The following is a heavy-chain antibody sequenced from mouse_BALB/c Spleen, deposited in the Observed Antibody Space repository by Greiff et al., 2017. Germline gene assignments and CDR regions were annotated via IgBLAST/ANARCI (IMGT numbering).Heavy chain of an antibody. CDR2: IWTGGGT. V-gene: IGHV2-9-2*01. Sequence: VKLMESGPGLVAPSQSLSITCTVSGFSLTSYDISWIRQPPGKGLEWLGVIWTGGGTNYNSAFMSRLSISKDNSKSQVFLKMNSLQTDDTAIYYCVREGITSYYYAMDYWGQGTSVTVSS. D-gene: IGHD2-4*01. CDR1: GFSLTSYD. CDR3: VREGITSYYYAMDY. J-gene: IGHJ4*01.